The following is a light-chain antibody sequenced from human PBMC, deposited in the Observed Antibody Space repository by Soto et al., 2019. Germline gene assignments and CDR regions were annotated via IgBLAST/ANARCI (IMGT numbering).Light chain of an antibody. V-gene: IGLV1-44*01. J-gene: IGLJ3*02. CDR1: SSNIGNNI. CDR3: ATWDDSLNAWV. CDR2: STN. Sequence: QSVLTQAPSASGTPGQRVTTSCSGSSSNIGNNIVDWYQHLPGTAPRLLIYSTNQRPSGVPDRFSASKSGTSASLAISGLQSEDEADYYCATWDDSLNAWVFGGGTKVTVL.